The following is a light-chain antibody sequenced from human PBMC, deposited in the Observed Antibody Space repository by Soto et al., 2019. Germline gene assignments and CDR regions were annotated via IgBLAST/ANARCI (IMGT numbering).Light chain of an antibody. Sequence: EIVLTQSPGTLSLSPGESATLSCRASQSISSSFFAWYQHKPGQAPRLLIYGTSNRATGIPDRFSGSGSGTDFTLTISRLEPEDFALYYYQQYGSSPFTFGPGTKVDIK. CDR1: QSISSSF. J-gene: IGKJ3*01. V-gene: IGKV3-20*01. CDR3: QQYGSSPFT. CDR2: GTS.